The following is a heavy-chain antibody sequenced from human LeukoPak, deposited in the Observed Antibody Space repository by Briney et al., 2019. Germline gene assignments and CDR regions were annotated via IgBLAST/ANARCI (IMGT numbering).Heavy chain of an antibody. D-gene: IGHD3-22*01. Sequence: ASVKVSCKASGYTFTDYYMHWVRQAPGQGLEWMGRINPNSGGTNYAQKFQGRVTMTRDTSISTAYMELSRLRSGDTAVYYCARASNIYDSSGYYYTLDYWGQGTLVTVSS. CDR3: ARASNIYDSSGYYYTLDY. CDR1: GYTFTDYY. V-gene: IGHV1-2*06. CDR2: INPNSGGT. J-gene: IGHJ4*02.